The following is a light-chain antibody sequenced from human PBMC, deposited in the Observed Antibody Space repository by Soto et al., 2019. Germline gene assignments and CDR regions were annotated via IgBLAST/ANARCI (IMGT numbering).Light chain of an antibody. CDR3: QHYDCSLT. CDR2: AAS. J-gene: IGKJ4*01. CDR1: QTISSSY. V-gene: IGKV3-20*01. Sequence: EIVLTQSPHTLSLSPGERASLSCRPSQTISSSYFAWYQQKPGQSPRLLVYAASIRAPGIPDRFSGSGSGADFTLTISRLEPADFAVYFCQHYDCSLTFGGGTRVEIK.